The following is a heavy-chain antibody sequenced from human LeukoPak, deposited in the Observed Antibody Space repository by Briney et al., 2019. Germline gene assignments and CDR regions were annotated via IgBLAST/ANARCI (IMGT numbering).Heavy chain of an antibody. CDR3: ARRCGGDCYYLDY. V-gene: IGHV3-21*01. D-gene: IGHD2-21*02. Sequence: PGGSLRLSCAASGFTFSSYSMNWVRQAPGKGLEWVSSISSSSSYIYYADSVKGRFTISRDNAKNSLYPQMNSLRAEDTAVYYCARRCGGDCYYLDYWGQGTLVTVSS. J-gene: IGHJ4*02. CDR1: GFTFSSYS. CDR2: ISSSSSYI.